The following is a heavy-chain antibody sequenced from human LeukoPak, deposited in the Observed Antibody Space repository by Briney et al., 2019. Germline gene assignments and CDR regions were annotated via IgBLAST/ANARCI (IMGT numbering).Heavy chain of an antibody. Sequence: ASETLSLTCAVYGGSFSAYYWSWIRQPPGKGLEWIGEIIHSGSTNYNPSLKSRVTISVDTSKNQLSLRLTSVTAADTAVYYCARFARGLAAAPDYWGRGTPVTVS. CDR1: GGSFSAYY. D-gene: IGHD6-13*01. CDR2: IIHSGST. CDR3: ARFARGLAAAPDY. V-gene: IGHV4-34*12. J-gene: IGHJ4*02.